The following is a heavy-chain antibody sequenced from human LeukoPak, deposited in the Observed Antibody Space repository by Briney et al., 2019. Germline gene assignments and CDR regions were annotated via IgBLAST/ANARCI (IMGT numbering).Heavy chain of an antibody. J-gene: IGHJ4*02. V-gene: IGHV1-18*01. CDR3: ATHRRFSGWYGGDYFDY. Sequence: GAPVKVSCKASGYTFTSYGISWVRQAPGQGLEWMGWISAYNGNTNYAQKLQGRVTMTTDTSTSTAYMELRSLRSDDTAVYYCATHRRFSGWYGGDYFDYWGQGTLVTVSS. CDR2: ISAYNGNT. CDR1: GYTFTSYG. D-gene: IGHD6-19*01.